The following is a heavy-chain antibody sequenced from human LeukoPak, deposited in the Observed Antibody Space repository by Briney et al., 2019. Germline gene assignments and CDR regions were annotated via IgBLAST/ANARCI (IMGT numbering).Heavy chain of an antibody. Sequence: GGSLRLSCAASGFTFSSYEMNWVRQAPGKGLEWVSYISSSGSTIYYADSVKGRFTISRDNAKNSLYLQMNSLRAEDAAVYYCARWAAAIGIDWFDPRGQGTLVTVSS. J-gene: IGHJ5*02. CDR3: ARWAAAIGIDWFDP. CDR2: ISSSGSTI. CDR1: GFTFSSYE. V-gene: IGHV3-48*03. D-gene: IGHD2-2*01.